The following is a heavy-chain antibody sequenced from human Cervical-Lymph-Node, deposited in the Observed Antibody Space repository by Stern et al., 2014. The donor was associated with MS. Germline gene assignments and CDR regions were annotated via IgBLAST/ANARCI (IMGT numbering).Heavy chain of an antibody. CDR1: GFSLDDNAEA. J-gene: IGHJ4*01. V-gene: IGHV2-5*02. CDR2: HYWDGDY. D-gene: IGHD3-10*01. CDR3: AYKFTSFGDDFFDF. Sequence: QVTLKESGPTLVKPTQTLTLTCTFSGFSLDDNAEAEGWTRQPPGNALEWLALHYWDGDYRYSPSLSPRLTITKDTSRNQVVLTLTGMDPVDTATYYCAYKFTSFGDDFFDFWGQGTLVTVSS.